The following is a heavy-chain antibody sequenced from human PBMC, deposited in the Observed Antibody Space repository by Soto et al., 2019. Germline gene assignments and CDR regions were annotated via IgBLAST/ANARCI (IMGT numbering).Heavy chain of an antibody. CDR2: IFYGGGTGVT. J-gene: IGHJ4*02. Sequence: QLHLQESGPGLVKPSETLSLTCTVSGDSFSTSNYYWGWIRQPPGKGLEWIGNIFYGGGTGVTYYNPSLKIRVIISVDTSKNQFSLKLRSITAADTAFYFCARRGGGDSLFDSWGQGKLVTVSS. V-gene: IGHV4-39*01. D-gene: IGHD4-17*01. CDR3: ARRGGGDSLFDS. CDR1: GDSFSTSNYY.